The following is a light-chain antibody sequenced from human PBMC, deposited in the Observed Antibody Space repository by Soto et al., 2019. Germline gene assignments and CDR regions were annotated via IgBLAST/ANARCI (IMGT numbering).Light chain of an antibody. Sequence: TQSPSTLSASIGDGVTITCRASQSITTFLAWYQQKPGKAPQILIYDASKLEPGVPSRLSGGGSGTEFTLTISSLQPDDFATYYCQQYSTYPLTFGGGTKVDIK. CDR3: QQYSTYPLT. CDR2: DAS. V-gene: IGKV1-5*01. J-gene: IGKJ4*01. CDR1: QSITTF.